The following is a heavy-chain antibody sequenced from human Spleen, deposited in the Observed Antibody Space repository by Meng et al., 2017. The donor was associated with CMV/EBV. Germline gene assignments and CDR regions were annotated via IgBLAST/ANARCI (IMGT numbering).Heavy chain of an antibody. Sequence: KVSGYTFSDHYLNWVRQAPGEGLQWLGLVDPEDGETTYAERFRARVTITADTSTNTAFLELSSLRSDDTALYYCAASQRAGIDAYDFWGQGTMVTVSS. CDR3: AASQRAGIDAYDF. CDR2: VDPEDGET. V-gene: IGHV1-69-2*01. CDR1: GYTFSDHY. J-gene: IGHJ3*01. D-gene: IGHD6-19*01.